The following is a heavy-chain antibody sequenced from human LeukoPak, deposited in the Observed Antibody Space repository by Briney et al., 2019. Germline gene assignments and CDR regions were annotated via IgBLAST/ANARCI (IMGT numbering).Heavy chain of an antibody. D-gene: IGHD3-3*01. CDR3: ATTTDFSSGYDKFDF. CDR1: GGSISVSNYY. CDR2: IYYSGTT. V-gene: IGHV4-39*07. Sequence: SETLSLTCIVAGGSISVSNYYWGWIRQSPGKGLEWIGSIYYSGTTYFNPSLKRRVTISVDTSKNQFSLKLSSVTAADTALYYCATTTDFSSGYDKFDFWGQGTMVTVSS. J-gene: IGHJ3*01.